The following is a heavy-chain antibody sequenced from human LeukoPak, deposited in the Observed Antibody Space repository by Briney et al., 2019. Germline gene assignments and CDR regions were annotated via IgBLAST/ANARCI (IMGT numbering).Heavy chain of an antibody. CDR3: ARDFVEKWFGEFTDSPDHDAFDI. D-gene: IGHD3-10*01. CDR2: INTNTGNP. J-gene: IGHJ3*02. Sequence: AAVKVSCKASGYTFTSYAMNWVRQAPVQGLEWMGWINTNTGNPTYAQGFTGRFVFSLDTSVSTAYLQISSLKAEDTAVYYCARDFVEKWFGEFTDSPDHDAFDIWGQGTMVTVSS. CDR1: GYTFTSYA. V-gene: IGHV7-4-1*02.